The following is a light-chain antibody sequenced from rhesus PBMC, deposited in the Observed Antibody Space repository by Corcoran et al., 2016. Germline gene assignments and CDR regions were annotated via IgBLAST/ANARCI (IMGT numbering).Light chain of an antibody. CDR1: QSVSSY. V-gene: IGKV3-10*01. Sequence: QVILTQSPATLSLSPGERATLSCRASQSVSSYLAWYQQKPGQAPRLLIYGASSRATGFPDRFRGSGSGTDFPLPISSLGPEDVGVYHCYPHSSGYSFGQGTKVEIE. CDR2: GAS. CDR3: YPHSSGYS. J-gene: IGKJ2*01.